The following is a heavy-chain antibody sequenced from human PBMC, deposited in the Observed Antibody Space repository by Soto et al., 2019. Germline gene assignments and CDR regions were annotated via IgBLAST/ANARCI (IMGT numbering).Heavy chain of an antibody. V-gene: IGHV4-4*02. Sequence: QVQLQESGPGLVKPSGTLSLTCAVSSGSISSSNWWSWVRQPPGKGLEWIGENYHSGSTNYNPSLKRRVTISVDKSKNQFALKLISVTAADTAVYYCARSVFSSSSPEGWFDPWGQGTLVTVSS. D-gene: IGHD6-6*01. CDR2: NYHSGST. CDR1: SGSISSSNW. J-gene: IGHJ5*02. CDR3: ARSVFSSSSPEGWFDP.